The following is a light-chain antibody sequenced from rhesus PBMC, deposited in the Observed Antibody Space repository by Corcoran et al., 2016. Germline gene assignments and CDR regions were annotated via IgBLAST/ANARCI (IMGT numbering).Light chain of an antibody. CDR3: LRYSSSPWT. CDR1: ENVNYS. V-gene: IGKV1-22*01. Sequence: DIQMTQSPSSLSASVGDRVTITCRASENVNYSLNWYQQKPGKAPKLLSYKASSLQSGVPSRFSGRGSGTDFTLTISSLQPEDFASYYCLRYSSSPWTFGQGTKVEIK. J-gene: IGKJ1*01. CDR2: KAS.